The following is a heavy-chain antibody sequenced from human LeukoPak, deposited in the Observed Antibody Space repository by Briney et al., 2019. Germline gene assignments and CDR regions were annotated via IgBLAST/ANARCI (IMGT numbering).Heavy chain of an antibody. V-gene: IGHV3-21*04. J-gene: IGHJ4*02. CDR1: GFTFSSYS. Sequence: GGSLRLSCAASGFTFSSYSMNWVRQAPGKGLEWVSSITSSSSYIYYADSVKGRFTISRDNAKNSLYLQMNSLRAEDTAVYYCAKRVQYGSGSYHFDYWGQGALVTVSS. CDR2: ITSSSSYI. CDR3: AKRVQYGSGSYHFDY. D-gene: IGHD3-10*01.